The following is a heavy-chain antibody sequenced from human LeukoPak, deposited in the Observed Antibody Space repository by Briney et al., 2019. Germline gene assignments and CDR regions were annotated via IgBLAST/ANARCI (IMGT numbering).Heavy chain of an antibody. CDR1: GYSFTSFG. Sequence: GASVKVSCMASGYSFTSFGLSWVRQAPGQGPEWMGWISAASGSTNYAQKFQDRVTMTTDTSTTTVYVELRSLRPDDTAVYYCAKEQEGTAIGGVFDYWGQGTVVTVSS. CDR2: ISAASGST. V-gene: IGHV1-18*01. CDR3: AKEQEGTAIGGVFDY. D-gene: IGHD2-21*02. J-gene: IGHJ4*02.